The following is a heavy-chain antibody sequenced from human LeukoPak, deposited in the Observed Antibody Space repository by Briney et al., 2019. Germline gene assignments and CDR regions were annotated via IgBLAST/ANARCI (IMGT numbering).Heavy chain of an antibody. CDR1: GFNFSSYS. V-gene: IGHV3-48*01. Sequence: PGGSLRLSCAASGFNFSSYSMNWVRQAPGKGLEWVSYISSSSSTIYYADSVKGRFTISRDNAKNSLYLQMNSLRAEDTAVYYCARAYGNYGLEDYFDYWGQGTLVTVSS. CDR3: ARAYGNYGLEDYFDY. CDR2: ISSSSSTI. J-gene: IGHJ4*02. D-gene: IGHD4-11*01.